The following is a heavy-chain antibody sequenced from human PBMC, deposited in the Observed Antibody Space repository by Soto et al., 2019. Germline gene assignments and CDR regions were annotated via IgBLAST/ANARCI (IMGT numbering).Heavy chain of an antibody. V-gene: IGHV4-31*03. CDR2: ISYTGNS. CDR1: GVSINSATNF. J-gene: IGHJ4*02. CDR3: AGGPYAGWPFGY. Sequence: QVQLQESGPGLVKPSQTLSLTCTVSGVSINSATNFWNWIRQHPGKGPEWIGYISYTGNSYYNPSLQSRISISVDTSKNPFSLNLSSVTVADTAVYYCAGGPYAGWPFGYWGLGTGVTVSS. D-gene: IGHD6-19*01.